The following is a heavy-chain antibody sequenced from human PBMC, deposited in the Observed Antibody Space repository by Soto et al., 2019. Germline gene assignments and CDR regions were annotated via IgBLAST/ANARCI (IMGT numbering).Heavy chain of an antibody. CDR1: GFIFSSYA. Sequence: GGSLRLSCAASGFIFSSYAMNWVRQAPGKVLEWVALISYDGSNKYYADSVKGRFTISRDSSKNTLYLQMNSLRAADTAVYYCGRCTSTSCHLGSDYWGQGTLVTVSS. CDR2: ISYDGSNK. CDR3: GRCTSTSCHLGSDY. D-gene: IGHD2-2*01. V-gene: IGHV3-30-3*01. J-gene: IGHJ4*02.